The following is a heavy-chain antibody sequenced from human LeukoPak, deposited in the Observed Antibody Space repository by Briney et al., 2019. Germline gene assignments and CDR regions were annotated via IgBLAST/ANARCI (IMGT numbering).Heavy chain of an antibody. Sequence: SQTLSLTCAVSGGSISSGGYSWSWIRQPPGKGLEWIGYIYHSGSTYYNPSLKSRVTISVDRSKNQFSLKLSSVTAADTAVYYCARETYYYDSSGHFDVWGQGTMVTASS. D-gene: IGHD3-22*01. CDR1: GGSISSGGYS. CDR2: IYHSGST. V-gene: IGHV4-30-2*01. CDR3: ARETYYYDSSGHFDV. J-gene: IGHJ3*01.